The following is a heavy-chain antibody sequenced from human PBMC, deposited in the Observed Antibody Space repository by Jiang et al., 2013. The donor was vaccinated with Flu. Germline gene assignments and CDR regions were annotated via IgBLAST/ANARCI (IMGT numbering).Heavy chain of an antibody. CDR1: GYSISSGYY. Sequence: GSGLVKPSETLSLTCTVSGYSISSGYYWGWIRQPPGKGLEWIGSIYHSGSTYYNPSLKSRVTISVDTSKNQFSLKLSSVTAADTAVYYCVRGGDYRSPSNYYFDYWGQGTLVTVSS. CDR2: IYHSGST. J-gene: IGHJ4*02. V-gene: IGHV4-38-2*02. CDR3: VRGGDYRSPSNYYFDY. D-gene: IGHD4-17*01.